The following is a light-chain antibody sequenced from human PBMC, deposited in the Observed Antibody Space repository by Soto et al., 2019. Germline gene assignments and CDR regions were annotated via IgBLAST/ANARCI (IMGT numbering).Light chain of an antibody. V-gene: IGLV4-69*01. CDR3: QTWGTGIRVV. Sequence: QLVLTQSPSASASLGASVKLTCTLSSGHIRYAIAWHQQQPEKGPRYLMKLNSDGSHSKGDGIPDRFSGSSSGAERYLIISSLQSEDEADYYCQTWGTGIRVVFGGGPKLTVL. CDR1: SGHIRYA. CDR2: LNSDGSH. J-gene: IGLJ2*01.